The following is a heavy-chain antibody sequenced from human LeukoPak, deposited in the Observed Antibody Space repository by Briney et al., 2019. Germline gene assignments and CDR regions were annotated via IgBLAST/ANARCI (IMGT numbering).Heavy chain of an antibody. CDR1: GFTFSSYA. D-gene: IGHD1-7*01. CDR2: ISGSGGST. CDR3: ARETGDGVAGTTSVVPGDFDY. Sequence: GGSLRLSCAASGFTFSSYAMSWVRQAPGKGLEWVSAISGSGGSTYYADSVKGRFTISRDNSKNTLYLQMNSLRAEDTAVYYCARETGDGVAGTTSVVPGDFDYWGQGTLVTVSS. J-gene: IGHJ4*02. V-gene: IGHV3-23*01.